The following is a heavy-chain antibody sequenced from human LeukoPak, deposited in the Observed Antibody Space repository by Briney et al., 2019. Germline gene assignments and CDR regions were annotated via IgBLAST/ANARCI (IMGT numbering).Heavy chain of an antibody. D-gene: IGHD3-22*01. CDR1: GGSFSGYY. J-gene: IGHJ5*02. V-gene: IGHV4-34*01. Sequence: SETLSLTCAVYGGSFSGYYWSWIRQPPGKGLEWIGEINHSGSTNYNPSLKSRVTISVDTSKNQFSLKLSSVTAADTAVYYCARESGYYRSNWFDPWGQGTLVTVSS. CDR3: ARESGYYRSNWFDP. CDR2: INHSGST.